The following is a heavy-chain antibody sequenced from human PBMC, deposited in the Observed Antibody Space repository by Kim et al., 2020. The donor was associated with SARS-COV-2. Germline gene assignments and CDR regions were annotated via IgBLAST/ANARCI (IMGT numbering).Heavy chain of an antibody. Sequence: NPSLKSRVNISVDRSKNQFSLKLSSVTAADAAVYYCARVVETIFGGRYCDYWGQGTLVTVSS. J-gene: IGHJ4*02. CDR3: ARVVETIFGGRYCDY. D-gene: IGHD3-3*01. V-gene: IGHV4-30-2*01.